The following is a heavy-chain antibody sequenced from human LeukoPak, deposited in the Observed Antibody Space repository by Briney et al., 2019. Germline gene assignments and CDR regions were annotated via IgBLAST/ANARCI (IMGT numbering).Heavy chain of an antibody. V-gene: IGHV1-69*01. J-gene: IGHJ5*02. CDR1: GGTFSSYA. CDR3: ARDRLGIPFDP. D-gene: IGHD7-27*01. Sequence: GASMKVSCKASGGTFSSYAISWVRQAPGQGLEWMGGIIPIFGTANYAQKFQGRVTITADESTSTAYMELSSLRSEDTAVYYCARDRLGIPFDPWGQGTLVTVSS. CDR2: IIPIFGTA.